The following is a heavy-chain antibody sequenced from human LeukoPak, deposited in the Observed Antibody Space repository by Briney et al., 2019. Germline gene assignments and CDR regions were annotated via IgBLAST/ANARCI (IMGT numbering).Heavy chain of an antibody. D-gene: IGHD3-22*01. J-gene: IGHJ4*02. CDR1: GGSFSGYY. V-gene: IGHV4-34*01. Sequence: SETLSLTCAVYGGSFSGYYWSWIRQPPGKGLEWIGEINHSGSTNYNPSLKSRVTISVDTSKNQFSLKLSSVTAADTAVYYCARAYYDSSRYYNDYFDYWGQGTLVTVSS. CDR3: ARAYYDSSRYYNDYFDY. CDR2: INHSGST.